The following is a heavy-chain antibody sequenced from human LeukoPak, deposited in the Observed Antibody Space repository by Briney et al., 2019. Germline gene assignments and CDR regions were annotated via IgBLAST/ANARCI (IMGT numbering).Heavy chain of an antibody. V-gene: IGHV3-11*01. CDR1: GFTFSDYY. J-gene: IGHJ4*02. CDR2: ISSSGSTI. D-gene: IGHD3-22*01. Sequence: GGSLRLSCAASGFTFSDYYMSWIRQAPGAGLECVSCISSSGSTIYYADSVKGRFTISRDNAKNSLYLQINSLRAEDTAMYYCARGPYDNSGYRFDYWGQGTLVTVSS. CDR3: ARGPYDNSGYRFDY.